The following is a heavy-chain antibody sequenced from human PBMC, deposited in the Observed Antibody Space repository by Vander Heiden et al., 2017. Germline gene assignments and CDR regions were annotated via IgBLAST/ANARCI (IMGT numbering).Heavy chain of an antibody. CDR2: ISYDGSNK. CDR1: GFTFSSYA. CDR3: ARDITRTTVTTMGDY. J-gene: IGHJ4*02. Sequence: QVQLVESGGGVVQPGRSLRLSCAASGFTFSSYAMHWVRQAQGKGLEWVAVISYDGSNKYYADSVKGRFTISRDNSKNTLYLQMNSRRAEDTAVYYCARDITRTTVTTMGDYWGQGTLVTVSS. D-gene: IGHD4-17*01. V-gene: IGHV3-30-3*01.